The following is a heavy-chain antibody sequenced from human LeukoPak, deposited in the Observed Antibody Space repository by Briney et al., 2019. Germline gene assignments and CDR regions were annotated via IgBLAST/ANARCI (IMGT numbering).Heavy chain of an antibody. V-gene: IGHV1-18*01. J-gene: IGHJ3*02. CDR2: ISAYNGNT. CDR3: ARDWVATSLDAFDI. D-gene: IGHD4-23*01. Sequence: ASVKVSCKVSGYTFTSYGISWVRQAPGQGLEWMGRISAYNGNTNYAQNLQGRVTMTTDTSTSTAYMELRSLRSDDTAVYYCARDWVATSLDAFDIWGQETMVIVSS. CDR1: GYTFTSYG.